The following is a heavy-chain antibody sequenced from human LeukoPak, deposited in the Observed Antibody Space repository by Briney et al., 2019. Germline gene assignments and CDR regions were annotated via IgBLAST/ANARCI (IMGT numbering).Heavy chain of an antibody. D-gene: IGHD3-9*01. CDR1: GSTFDDYA. J-gene: IGHJ4*02. V-gene: IGHV3-9*01. CDR2: ISWNSGSI. Sequence: GGSLRLSCAASGSTFDDYAMHWVRQAPGKGLEWVSGISWNSGSIGYADPVKGRFTISRDNAKNSLYLQMNSLRAEDAALYYCAKDSDILTGYYPYYFDYWGQGTLVTVSS. CDR3: AKDSDILTGYYPYYFDY.